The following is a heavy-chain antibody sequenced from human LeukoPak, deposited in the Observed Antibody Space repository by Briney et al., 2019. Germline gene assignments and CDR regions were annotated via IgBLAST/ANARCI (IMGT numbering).Heavy chain of an antibody. D-gene: IGHD1-26*01. CDR2: MNPNTGDT. Sequence: ASVRVSCKASGYTFTGYDINWVRQATGQGLEWMGWMNPNTGDTGYAQKFQGRVTMTRNSSIDTAYMELSGLRAEDTAVYYCTRGSLSGSSRDYWGQGTLLTVSS. J-gene: IGHJ4*02. CDR3: TRGSLSGSSRDY. CDR1: GYTFTGYD. V-gene: IGHV1-8*01.